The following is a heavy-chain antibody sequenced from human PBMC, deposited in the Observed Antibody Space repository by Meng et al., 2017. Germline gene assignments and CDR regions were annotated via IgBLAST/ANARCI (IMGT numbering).Heavy chain of an antibody. CDR2: ISSSGSTI. J-gene: IGHJ4*02. D-gene: IGHD3-10*01. CDR1: GSTFSSYE. V-gene: IGHV3-48*03. Sequence: GESLKISCAASGSTFSSYEMNWVRQAPGKGLEWVSYISSSGSTIYYADSVKGRFTISRDNARNSLYLQMNSLRAEDTAVYYCVILWFGELSPRPDFDYWGQGTLVTVSS. CDR3: VILWFGELSPRPDFDY.